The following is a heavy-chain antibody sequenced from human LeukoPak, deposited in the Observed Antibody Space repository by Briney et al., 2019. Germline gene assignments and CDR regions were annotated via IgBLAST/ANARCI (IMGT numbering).Heavy chain of an antibody. D-gene: IGHD3-3*01. J-gene: IGHJ3*02. Sequence: SETLSLTCTVSGCSISSYYWSWIRQPPGKGLEWIGYIYYSGSTNYNPSLKSRVTISVDTSKNQFSLKLSSVTAADTAVYYCARGPSGYYIGSNAFDIWGQGTMVTVSS. CDR2: IYYSGST. V-gene: IGHV4-59*01. CDR3: ARGPSGYYIGSNAFDI. CDR1: GCSISSYY.